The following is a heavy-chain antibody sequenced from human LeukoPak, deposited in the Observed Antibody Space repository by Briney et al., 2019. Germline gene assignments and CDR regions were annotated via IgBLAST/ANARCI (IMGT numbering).Heavy chain of an antibody. CDR3: ARGKTNYYDSSGYYYFDY. Sequence: SVKVACKASGGTFSSYAISWVRQAPGQGLEWMGGIIPIFGTANYAQKFQGRVTITTDESTSTAYMELSSLRSEDTAVYYCARGKTNYYDSSGYYYFDYWGQGTLVTVSS. CDR1: GGTFSSYA. J-gene: IGHJ4*02. D-gene: IGHD3-22*01. V-gene: IGHV1-69*05. CDR2: IIPIFGTA.